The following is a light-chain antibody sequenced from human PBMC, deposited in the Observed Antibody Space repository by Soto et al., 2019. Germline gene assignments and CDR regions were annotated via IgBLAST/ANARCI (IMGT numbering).Light chain of an antibody. Sequence: DIQLTQSPSFLSASAGDRVTITCRASQDISRYLAWYQQKPGIAPNLLIYAASTLQSGVPSRFSGSGSGTEFTLTISSLQPEDFATYYCQQLNSYSTFGQGTRLEIK. CDR2: AAS. CDR3: QQLNSYST. CDR1: QDISRY. J-gene: IGKJ5*01. V-gene: IGKV1-9*01.